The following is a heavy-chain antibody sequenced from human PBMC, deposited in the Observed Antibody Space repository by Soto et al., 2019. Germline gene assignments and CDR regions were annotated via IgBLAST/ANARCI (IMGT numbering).Heavy chain of an antibody. CDR1: GGSISSYY. V-gene: IGHV4-59*01. J-gene: IGHJ4*02. Sequence: QLQLQESGPGLVKPSETLSLTCTVSGGSISSYYWSWIRQPPGKGLEWIGYIYYRGSTNYNPSLKSRVTISVDTSKNQFSLKLSSVTAADTAVYYCARRYAGNFDYWGQGTLVTVSS. CDR2: IYYRGST. CDR3: ARRYAGNFDY. D-gene: IGHD2-8*01.